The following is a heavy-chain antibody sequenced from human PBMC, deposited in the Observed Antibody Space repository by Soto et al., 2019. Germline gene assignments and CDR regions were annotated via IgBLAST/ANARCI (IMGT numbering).Heavy chain of an antibody. D-gene: IGHD2-15*01. V-gene: IGHV4-34*01. J-gene: IGHJ5*02. Sequence: ETLSITCTVYGETFSGYYWSGIRKPTGKRLEWKVEINHSASTNYNPSLKRRVTISLDTSKNQFYLKLSTMTAADTAVYYYKIGIISLLNLFNPGG. CDR1: GETFSGYY. CDR2: INHSAST. CDR3: KIGIISLLNLFNP.